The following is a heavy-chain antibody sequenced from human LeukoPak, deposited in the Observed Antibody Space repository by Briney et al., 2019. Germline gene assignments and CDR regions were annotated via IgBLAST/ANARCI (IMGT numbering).Heavy chain of an antibody. J-gene: IGHJ4*02. CDR1: GFTFGSFA. D-gene: IGHD3-10*01. CDR2: ISGSGDAT. V-gene: IGHV3-23*01. CDR3: AKDRECHSRSCFFQS. Sequence: PGGSLRLSCAASGFTFGSFAMSWVRRAPGKGPEGVSGISGSGDATFYAASVKGRFTISRDHSKGTLSLQMNSLRAEDTAVCYCAKDRECHSRSCFFQSWGQGTLVTVSS.